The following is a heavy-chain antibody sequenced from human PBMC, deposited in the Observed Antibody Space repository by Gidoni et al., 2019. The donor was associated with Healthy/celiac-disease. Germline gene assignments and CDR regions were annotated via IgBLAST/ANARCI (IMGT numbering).Heavy chain of an antibody. CDR1: GFTFISYG. D-gene: IGHD6-19*01. CDR3: APEPVAGGY. CDR2: IWYDGSNK. V-gene: IGHV3-33*01. J-gene: IGHJ4*02. Sequence: QVQLVESGGGVVQTGTSLRRSCAASGFTFISYGMHWVRQAPGKGLEWVSVIWYDGSNKYYADSVKGRFTISRDNSKNTLYLQMNSLRAEDSAVYYCAPEPVAGGYWGQGTLVTVSS.